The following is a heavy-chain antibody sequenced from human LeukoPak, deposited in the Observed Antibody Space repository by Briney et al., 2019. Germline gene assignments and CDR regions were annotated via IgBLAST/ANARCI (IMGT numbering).Heavy chain of an antibody. CDR2: ISSSSSYI. CDR3: ARGSVMTTVTPADY. J-gene: IGHJ4*02. D-gene: IGHD4-17*01. Sequence: GGSLRLSCAASGFTFSSYSMNWVRQAPGKGLEWVSSISSSSSYIYYADSVKGRFTISRDNAKNSLYLQMNSPRAEDTAVYYCARGSVMTTVTPADYWGQGTLVTVSS. CDR1: GFTFSSYS. V-gene: IGHV3-21*01.